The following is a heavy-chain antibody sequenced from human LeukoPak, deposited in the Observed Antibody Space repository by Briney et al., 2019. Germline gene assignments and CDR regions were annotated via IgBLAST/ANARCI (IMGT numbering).Heavy chain of an antibody. D-gene: IGHD3-10*01. Sequence: SETLSLTCTVSGGSMSRYYWSWIRQPPGKGLEWIGYVYDSGITSYNPSLKSRVTISADTSKNQFSLKLSSVTAADTAVYYCARGGKTYYYGSGSPDYWGQGTLVTVSS. CDR2: VYDSGIT. CDR1: GGSMSRYY. CDR3: ARGGKTYYYGSGSPDY. V-gene: IGHV4-59*12. J-gene: IGHJ4*02.